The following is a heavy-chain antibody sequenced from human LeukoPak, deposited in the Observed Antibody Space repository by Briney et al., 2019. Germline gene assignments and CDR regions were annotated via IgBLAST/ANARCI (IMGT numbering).Heavy chain of an antibody. D-gene: IGHD1-1*01. Sequence: ASVTVSCKASGYSFTSYDINWVRQATGQGPEWMGWMDPDSGNTGYAQKFQGRVTMTRSTSINTAYMEVSSLTFDDTAVYYCARGLRRGRSGPGYWGPGTLVTVSS. V-gene: IGHV1-8*01. CDR2: MDPDSGNT. CDR3: ARGLRRGRSGPGY. J-gene: IGHJ4*02. CDR1: GYSFTSYD.